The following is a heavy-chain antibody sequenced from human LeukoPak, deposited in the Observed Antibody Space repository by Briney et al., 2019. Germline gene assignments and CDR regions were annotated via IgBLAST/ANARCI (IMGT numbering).Heavy chain of an antibody. D-gene: IGHD6-13*01. Sequence: GGSLRLSCSASGFTFSSYAMSWVRQAPGKGLEWLSAISGSGGSRYYAGSLKGRFTISRDNSKSTLYLQMNSLSAEDTAVYYCAKSSPIAAAGEVSDFWGQGTLVTVSS. J-gene: IGHJ4*02. V-gene: IGHV3-23*01. CDR1: GFTFSSYA. CDR2: ISGSGGSR. CDR3: AKSSPIAAAGEVSDF.